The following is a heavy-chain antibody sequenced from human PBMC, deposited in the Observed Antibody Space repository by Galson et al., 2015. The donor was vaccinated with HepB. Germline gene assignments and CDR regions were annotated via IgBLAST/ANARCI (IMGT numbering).Heavy chain of an antibody. CDR2: IIPVFDTP. V-gene: IGHV1-69*06. CDR3: ARDRTQYYDTSGYSGAIDI. CDR1: GDSFNNYA. J-gene: IGHJ3*02. D-gene: IGHD3-22*01. Sequence: SVKVSCKASGDSFNNYAVNWLRQAPGQGLEWMGGIIPVFDTPIYAQGFQDRVTITADKSTSTAYVELSSLNFEDTAVYYCARDRTQYYDTSGYSGAIDIWGQGTVVTVSS.